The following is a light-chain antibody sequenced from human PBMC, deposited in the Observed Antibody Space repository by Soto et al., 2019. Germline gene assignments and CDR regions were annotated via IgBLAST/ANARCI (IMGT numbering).Light chain of an antibody. J-gene: IGLJ2*01. CDR2: DVS. V-gene: IGLV2-11*01. CDR3: CSYAGSYTRV. CDR1: SSDVGGYNY. Sequence: QSALTQPRSVSGSPGQSVTISCTGTSSDVGGYNYVSWYQQHPGKAPKLMIYDVSKRPSGVHDRFSGSKSGNTASLTISGLQAEDEADYYCCSYAGSYTRVFGGGTQLTVL.